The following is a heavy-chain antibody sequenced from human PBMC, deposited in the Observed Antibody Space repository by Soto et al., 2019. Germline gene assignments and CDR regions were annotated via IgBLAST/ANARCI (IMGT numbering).Heavy chain of an antibody. D-gene: IGHD3-9*01. CDR3: ARVRGLLRYFDWSHDY. V-gene: IGHV1-18*01. CDR2: ISAYNGNT. J-gene: IGHJ4*02. CDR1: GYTFTSYG. Sequence: ASVKVSCKASGYTFTSYGISWVRQAPGQGLEWMGWISAYNGNTNYTQKLQGRVTMTTDTSTSTAYMELRSLRSDDTAVYYCARVRGLLRYFDWSHDYWGQGTLVTVSS.